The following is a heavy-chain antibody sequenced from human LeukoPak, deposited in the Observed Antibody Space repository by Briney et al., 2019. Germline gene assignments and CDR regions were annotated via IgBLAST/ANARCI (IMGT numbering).Heavy chain of an antibody. CDR3: ARDRANNWSPQYYGMDV. D-gene: IGHD1-20*01. V-gene: IGHV1-18*01. Sequence: SVKVSCKASGYTFTSYGISWVRQAPGQGLEWMGWISAYNGNTNYAQKLQGRVTMTTDTSTSTAYMELRSLRSDDTAVYYCARDRANNWSPQYYGMDVWGQGTTVTVSS. CDR1: GYTFTSYG. J-gene: IGHJ6*02. CDR2: ISAYNGNT.